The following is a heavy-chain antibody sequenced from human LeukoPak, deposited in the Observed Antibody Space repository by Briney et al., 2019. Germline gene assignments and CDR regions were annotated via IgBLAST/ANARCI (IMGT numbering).Heavy chain of an antibody. CDR3: ARDGGYTYDVDY. Sequence: AGSLRLSCAASGFTFSSYGMHWVRQAPGKGLQWVAIIWYDGSNKYYADSVKGRFTISRDNSKNTLYLQMNSLRAEDTAVYYCARDGGYTYDVDYWGQGTLVTVSS. V-gene: IGHV3-33*01. CDR2: IWYDGSNK. D-gene: IGHD5-18*01. J-gene: IGHJ4*02. CDR1: GFTFSSYG.